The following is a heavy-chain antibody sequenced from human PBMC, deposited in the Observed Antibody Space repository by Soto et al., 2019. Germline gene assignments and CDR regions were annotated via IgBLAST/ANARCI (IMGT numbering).Heavy chain of an antibody. CDR2: INHSGST. J-gene: IGHJ4*02. CDR1: RGSFSGYY. CDR3: AGRGYPDY. D-gene: IGHD3-22*01. V-gene: IGHV4-34*01. Sequence: SETLSLTCAVYRGSFSGYYWSWIRQSPGTGLEWIGEINHSGSTNYNPSLKSRVTVSADTSKNQFSLKLSSVTAADTAVYYCAGRGYPDYWGQGTLVTVSS.